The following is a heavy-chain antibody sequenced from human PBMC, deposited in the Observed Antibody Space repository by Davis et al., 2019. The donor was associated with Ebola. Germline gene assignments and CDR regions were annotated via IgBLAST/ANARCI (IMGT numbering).Heavy chain of an antibody. CDR2: ISAYNGDT. V-gene: IGHV1-18*01. J-gene: IGHJ6*02. CDR3: ARDLGAYGGLDV. CDR1: GGTFSSYA. Sequence: ASVKVSCKASGGTFSSYAITWVRQAPGQGLEWMGWISAYNGDTSYAQKFQGRVTMTTDTSTSTAYMELRSLRSDDTAVYYCARDLGAYGGLDVWGQGTTVTVSS. D-gene: IGHD2-21*01.